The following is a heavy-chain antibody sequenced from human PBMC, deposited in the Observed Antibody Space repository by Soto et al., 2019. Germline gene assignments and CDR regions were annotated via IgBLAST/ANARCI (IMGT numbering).Heavy chain of an antibody. CDR2: ISAHNGNT. CDR1: GYGFTTYG. D-gene: IGHD1-1*01. Sequence: QVHLVQSGAEVKKPGASVKVSCKGSGYGFTTYGITWVRQAPGQGVEWMAWISAHNGNTNYAQKVQGRVTVTRDTSTSTAYMELRSLRYDDTAGYYCARGRYGDYWGQGALVTVSS. CDR3: ARGRYGDY. V-gene: IGHV1-18*01. J-gene: IGHJ4*02.